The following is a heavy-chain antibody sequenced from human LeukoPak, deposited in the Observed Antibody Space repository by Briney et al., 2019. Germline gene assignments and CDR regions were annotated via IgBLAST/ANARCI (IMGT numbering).Heavy chain of an antibody. Sequence: GGSLRLSCAASGFTFSSYAMSWVRQAPGKGLEWVSAISGSGGSTYYADSVKGRFTISRDNSKNTLYLQMSSLRAEDTAVYYCAKEDCSGGSCYHPDAFDIWGQGTMVTVSS. CDR1: GFTFSSYA. V-gene: IGHV3-23*01. CDR3: AKEDCSGGSCYHPDAFDI. J-gene: IGHJ3*02. CDR2: ISGSGGST. D-gene: IGHD2-15*01.